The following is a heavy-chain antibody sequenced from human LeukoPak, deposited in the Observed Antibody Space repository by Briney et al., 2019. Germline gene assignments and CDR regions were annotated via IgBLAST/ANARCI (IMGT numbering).Heavy chain of an antibody. D-gene: IGHD3-3*01. CDR3: ARDRARCLEWFMRSHYYYYGMDV. J-gene: IGHJ6*02. V-gene: IGHV1-18*01. CDR1: GYTFTSYG. Sequence: ASVKVSCKASGYTFTSYGISWVRQAPGQGLEWMGWISAYNGNTNYAQKLQGRVTMTTDTSTSTAYMELRSLRSDDTAVYYCARDRARCLEWFMRSHYYYYGMDVWGQGTTVTVSS. CDR2: ISAYNGNT.